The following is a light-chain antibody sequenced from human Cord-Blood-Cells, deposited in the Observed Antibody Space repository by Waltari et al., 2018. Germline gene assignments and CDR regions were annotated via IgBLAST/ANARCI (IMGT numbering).Light chain of an antibody. CDR1: SRDFGSYNL. Sequence: QSALTQPPSVSGSPGQSTTTPCTGTSRDFGSYNLVSWYQQHPGKAPKLMIYEGSKRPSGVSNRFSGSKSGNTASLTISGLQAEDEADYYCCSYAGSSTEVFGTGTKVTVL. V-gene: IGLV2-23*01. J-gene: IGLJ1*01. CDR2: EGS. CDR3: CSYAGSSTEV.